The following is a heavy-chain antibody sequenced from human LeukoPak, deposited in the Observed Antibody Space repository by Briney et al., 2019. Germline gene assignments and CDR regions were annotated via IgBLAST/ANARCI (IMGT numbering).Heavy chain of an antibody. V-gene: IGHV4-34*01. CDR3: ATAPGYDFWSGYYN. CDR1: GGSFSGYY. J-gene: IGHJ4*02. CDR2: INHSGST. D-gene: IGHD3-3*01. Sequence: SETLSLTCAVYGGSFSGYYWSWIRQPPGKGLEWIGEINHSGSTNYNPSLKSRVTISVDTSKNQFSLKLSSDAAANTAVYYCATAPGYDFWSGYYNWGQGTLVTVSS.